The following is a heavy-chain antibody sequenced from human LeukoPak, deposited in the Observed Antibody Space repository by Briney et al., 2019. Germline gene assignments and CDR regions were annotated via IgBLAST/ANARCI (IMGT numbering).Heavy chain of an antibody. D-gene: IGHD6-13*01. J-gene: IGHJ6*03. CDR1: GGSFSGYY. CDR3: ARGIAAAGYYYYYYMDV. CDR2: INHSGST. Sequence: PSETLSLTCAVYGGSFSGYYWSWIRQPPGKGLEWIGEINHSGSTNYNPSLKSRVTISVGTSKNQFSLKLSSVTAADTAVYYCARGIAAAGYYYYYYMDVWGKGTTVTVSS. V-gene: IGHV4-34*01.